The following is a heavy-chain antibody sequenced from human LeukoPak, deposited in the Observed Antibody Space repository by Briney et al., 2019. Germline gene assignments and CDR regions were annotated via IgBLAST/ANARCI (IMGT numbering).Heavy chain of an antibody. CDR2: IYHTGHT. V-gene: IGHV4-59*02. D-gene: IGHD3-16*01. CDR1: GGSVSSYY. CDR3: ARHRFGHLFDT. Sequence: SETLSLTCTVSGGSVSSYYWSWIRQPPGKGLEWIGYIYHTGHTEYNPSLKSRVSISLDTSKSQFSLKLSSVTAADTAVYYCARHRFGHLFDTWGQGTLVTVSS. J-gene: IGHJ4*02.